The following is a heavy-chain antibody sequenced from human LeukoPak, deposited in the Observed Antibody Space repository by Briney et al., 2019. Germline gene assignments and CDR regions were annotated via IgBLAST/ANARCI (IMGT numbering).Heavy chain of an antibody. J-gene: IGHJ4*02. CDR3: ARVRLYYYDSSGYLYFDY. D-gene: IGHD3-22*01. Sequence: SETLSLTCTVSGGSISSYYWSWIRQPPGKGLEWVGSIYHSGSTYYNPSLKSRVTISVDTSKNQFSLKLSSVTAADTAVYYCARVRLYYYDSSGYLYFDYWGQGTLVTVSS. CDR1: GGSISSYY. V-gene: IGHV4-38-2*02. CDR2: IYHSGST.